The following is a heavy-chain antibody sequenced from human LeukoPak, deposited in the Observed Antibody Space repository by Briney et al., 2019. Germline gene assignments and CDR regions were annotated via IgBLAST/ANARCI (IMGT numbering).Heavy chain of an antibody. CDR3: AREALTETTFGPYDY. J-gene: IGHJ4*02. V-gene: IGHV3-48*03. CDR1: GFTFSSYE. Sequence: GGSLRLSCAASGFTFSSYEMNWVRQAPGKGLEWVSYISCSGSTKYYADSLMGRFTLSRDNAKKSLYLQMNSLRAEDTAVYYCAREALTETTFGPYDYWGQGTLVTVSS. D-gene: IGHD4-17*01. CDR2: ISCSGSTK.